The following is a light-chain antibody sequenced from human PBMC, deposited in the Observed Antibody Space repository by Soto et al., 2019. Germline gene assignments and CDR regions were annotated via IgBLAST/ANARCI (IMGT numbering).Light chain of an antibody. CDR2: GAS. CDR1: HSVSSSY. Sequence: EIVVSLSPGTLSLSTGERATLSCRASHSVSSSYLAWYQQKPGQAPRLLIYGASSRATGIPVRFSGSGSGTEFTLTISSLQSEDFAVYYCQQYDNWPPGWTFGQGTKVDIK. CDR3: QQYDNWPPGWT. J-gene: IGKJ1*01. V-gene: IGKV3-15*01.